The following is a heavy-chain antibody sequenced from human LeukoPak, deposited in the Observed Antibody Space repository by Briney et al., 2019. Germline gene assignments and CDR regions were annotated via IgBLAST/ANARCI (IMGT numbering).Heavy chain of an antibody. J-gene: IGHJ4*02. CDR2: VRSRANSYAT. Sequence: GGSLRLSRAASGFTFSGSAMHWVRQASGKGLEWVGRVRSRANSYATTYAASVKGRFSISRDDSKNTAFLEMNSLKTEDTAVYYCTTHDYDSSGYHYGAFDYWGQGTLVTVSS. V-gene: IGHV3-73*01. D-gene: IGHD3-22*01. CDR3: TTHDYDSSGYHYGAFDY. CDR1: GFTFSGSA.